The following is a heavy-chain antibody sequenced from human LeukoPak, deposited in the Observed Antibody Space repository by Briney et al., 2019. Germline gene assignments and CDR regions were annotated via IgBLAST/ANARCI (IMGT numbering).Heavy chain of an antibody. V-gene: IGHV4-39*07. Sequence: SETLSLTCNVSGGSISSSSYYWGWIRQPPQRGLEYIGSMFYSGSTYYSPSLKSRVTISVDTSKNQFSLKLSSVTAADTAVYYCARAIRVAIFDYWGQGALVTVSS. CDR3: ARAIRVAIFDY. J-gene: IGHJ4*02. D-gene: IGHD2-21*01. CDR2: MFYSGST. CDR1: GGSISSSSYY.